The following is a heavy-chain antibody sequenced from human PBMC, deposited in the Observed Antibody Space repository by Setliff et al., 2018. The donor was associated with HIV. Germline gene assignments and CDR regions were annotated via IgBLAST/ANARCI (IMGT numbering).Heavy chain of an antibody. V-gene: IGHV4-34*01. J-gene: IGHJ6*03. Sequence: SETLSLTCAVSGGTFSLHYYTWIRQSPLRGPEWIGEINHSGGTRYNPSLESRVTMSLDSSRNQFSLKVSSVTAADTAVYYCARVSITYWYSIPRDYYYYMDVWGEGTTVTVSS. CDR1: GGTFSLHY. CDR2: INHSGGT. CDR3: ARVSITYWYSIPRDYYYYMDV. D-gene: IGHD2-8*02.